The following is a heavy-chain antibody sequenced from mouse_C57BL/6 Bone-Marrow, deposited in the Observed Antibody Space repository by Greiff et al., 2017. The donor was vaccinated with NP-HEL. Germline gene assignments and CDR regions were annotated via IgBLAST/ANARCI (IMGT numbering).Heavy chain of an antibody. V-gene: IGHV1-5*01. D-gene: IGHD2-1*01. CDR1: GYTFTSYW. J-gene: IGHJ3*01. CDR3: TRDAYGNYLAWFAY. CDR2: IYPGNSDT. Sequence: VQLQQSGTVLARPGASVKMSCKTSGYTFTSYWMHWVKQRPGQGLDWIGAIYPGNSDTSYNQKFKGKAKLTAVTSASTAYMELSSLTNEDSAVYYCTRDAYGNYLAWFAYWGQGTLVTVSA.